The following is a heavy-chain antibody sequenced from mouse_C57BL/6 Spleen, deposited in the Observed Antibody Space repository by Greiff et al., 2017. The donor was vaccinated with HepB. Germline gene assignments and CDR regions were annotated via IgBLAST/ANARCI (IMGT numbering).Heavy chain of an antibody. V-gene: IGHV1-22*01. D-gene: IGHD2-4*01. J-gene: IGHJ3*01. Sequence: EVKVVESGPELVKPGASVKMSCKASGYTFTDYNMHWVKQSHGKSLEWIGYINPNNGGTSYNQKFKGKATLTVNKSSSTAYMELRSLTSEDSAVYYCARSIAPYDYDAFPFAYWGQGTLVTVSA. CDR1: GYTFTDYN. CDR2: INPNNGGT. CDR3: ARSIAPYDYDAFPFAY.